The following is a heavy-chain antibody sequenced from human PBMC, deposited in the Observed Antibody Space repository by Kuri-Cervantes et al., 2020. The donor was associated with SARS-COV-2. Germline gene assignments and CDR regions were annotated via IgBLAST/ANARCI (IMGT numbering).Heavy chain of an antibody. J-gene: IGHJ4*02. CDR2: INSDGSST. CDR1: GFTFSSYW. D-gene: IGHD2-21*01. V-gene: IGHV3-74*01. CDR3: ARERVGVPDY. Sequence: GGSLRLSCAASGFTFSSYWMHWVRQAPGKGLVWVSRINSDGSSTSYADSVKGRFTISRDNAKNTLYLQMNCLRTEDTAVFYCARERVGVPDYWGQGTLVTVSS.